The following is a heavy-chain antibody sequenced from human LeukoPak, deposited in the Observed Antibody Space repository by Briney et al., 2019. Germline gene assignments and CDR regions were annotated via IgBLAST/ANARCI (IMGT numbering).Heavy chain of an antibody. J-gene: IGHJ4*02. Sequence: PGGSLRLSCAASGFTFSSYGMHWVRQAPGKGLEWVAVIWYDGSNKYYADSVKGRFTISRDNSKNTLYLQMNSLRAEDTAVYYCASDLTTLSSPRVLGRFYWGQGTLVTVSS. CDR2: IWYDGSNK. CDR1: GFTFSSYG. V-gene: IGHV3-33*01. D-gene: IGHD6-6*01. CDR3: ASDLTTLSSPRVLGRFY.